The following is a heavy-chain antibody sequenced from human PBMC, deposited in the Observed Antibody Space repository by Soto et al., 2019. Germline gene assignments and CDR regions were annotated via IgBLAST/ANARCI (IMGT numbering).Heavy chain of an antibody. D-gene: IGHD3-22*01. J-gene: IGHJ3*02. CDR3: ARDGEEITMIVVVSAFDI. Sequence: EVQLVESGGGLVKPGGSLRLSCAASGFTFSSYSMNWVRQAPGKGLEWVSSISSSSSYIYYADSVKGRFTISRDNAKNSXXLQMNSLRAEDTAVYYCARDGEEITMIVVVSAFDIWGQGTMVTVSS. CDR2: ISSSSSYI. V-gene: IGHV3-21*01. CDR1: GFTFSSYS.